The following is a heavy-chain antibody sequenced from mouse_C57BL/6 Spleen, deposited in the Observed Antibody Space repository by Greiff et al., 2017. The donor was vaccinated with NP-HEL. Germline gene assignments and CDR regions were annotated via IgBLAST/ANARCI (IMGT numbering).Heavy chain of an antibody. J-gene: IGHJ3*01. CDR3: ARDYYGSTNWSWFAY. CDR1: GFTFSDYG. D-gene: IGHD1-1*01. CDR2: ISSGSSTI. Sequence: EVHLVESGGGLVKPGGSLKLSCAASGFTFSDYGMHWVRQAPEKGLEWVAYISSGSSTIYYADTVKGRFTISRDNAKNTLFLQMTSLRSEDTAMYYCARDYYGSTNWSWFAYWGQGTLVTVSA. V-gene: IGHV5-17*01.